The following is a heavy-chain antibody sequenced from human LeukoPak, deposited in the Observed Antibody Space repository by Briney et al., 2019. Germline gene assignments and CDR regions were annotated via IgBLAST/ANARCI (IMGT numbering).Heavy chain of an antibody. J-gene: IGHJ4*02. D-gene: IGHD6-13*01. V-gene: IGHV4-59*01. CDR2: IYYSGST. CDR3: ARATAAGLDY. CDR1: GGSISSYY. Sequence: SETLSLTCTISGGSISSYYWSWIRQPPGKGLEWIGYIYYSGSTNYNPSLKSRVTISVDTSKNQFSLKLSSVTAADTAVYYCARATAAGLDYWGQGTLVTVSS.